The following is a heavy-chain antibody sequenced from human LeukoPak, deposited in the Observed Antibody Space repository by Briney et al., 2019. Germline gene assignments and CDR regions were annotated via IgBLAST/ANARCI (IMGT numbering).Heavy chain of an antibody. V-gene: IGHV3-33*06. CDR2: IWYDGSNK. CDR1: GFTFSSYG. Sequence: GGSLRLSCAASGFTFSSYGMHWVRQAPGKGLEWVAVIWYDGSNKYYADSVKGRFTIFRDNSKNTLYLQMNSLRAEDTAVYYCAKDHGDIVVVPAATAPDYWGQGTLVTVSS. J-gene: IGHJ4*02. D-gene: IGHD2-2*01. CDR3: AKDHGDIVVVPAATAPDY.